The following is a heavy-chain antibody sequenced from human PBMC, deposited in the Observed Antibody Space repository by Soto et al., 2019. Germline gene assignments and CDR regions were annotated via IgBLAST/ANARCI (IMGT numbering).Heavy chain of an antibody. V-gene: IGHV3-23*01. CDR3: AKALVASANSFDY. CDR1: GFTFSSYV. J-gene: IGHJ4*02. D-gene: IGHD2-15*01. CDR2: ISGNGDKT. Sequence: EVQLLESGGGLVQPGGSLRLSCAASGFTFSSYVMSWVRQAPGKGLEWVSSISGNGDKTYYADSVKGRSTISRDNSKNTLYLEMNSLSDEDPAMYYCAKALVASANSFDYWGQGTLGIVSS.